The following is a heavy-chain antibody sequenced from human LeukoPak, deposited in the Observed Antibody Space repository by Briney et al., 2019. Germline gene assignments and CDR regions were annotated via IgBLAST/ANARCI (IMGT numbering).Heavy chain of an antibody. CDR1: GGSFSGYY. V-gene: IGHV4-34*01. J-gene: IGHJ4*02. D-gene: IGHD6-6*01. CDR2: INHSGST. Sequence: SETLSLTCAVYGGSFSGYYWSWIRQPPGKGLEWIGEINHSGSTSYNPSLKSRVTISVDTSKNQFSLKLSSVTAADTAVYYCARGRYSSSYYDYWGQGTLVTVSS. CDR3: ARGRYSSSYYDY.